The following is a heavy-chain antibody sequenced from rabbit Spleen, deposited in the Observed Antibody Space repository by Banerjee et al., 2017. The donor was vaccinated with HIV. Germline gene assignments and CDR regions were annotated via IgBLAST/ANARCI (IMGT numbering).Heavy chain of an antibody. Sequence: QEQLVESGGGLVQPGGSLKLSCKASGFDFSSYGVSWVRQAPGKGLQLIACIDTSSGFTYSATWAKGRFTCSKTSSTTVTLQMTSLTVADTATYFCARDTGSSFSTYGMDLWGPGTLVTVS. V-gene: IGHV1S45*01. CDR3: ARDTGSSFSTYGMDL. J-gene: IGHJ6*01. D-gene: IGHD8-1*01. CDR1: GFDFSSYG. CDR2: IDTSSGFT.